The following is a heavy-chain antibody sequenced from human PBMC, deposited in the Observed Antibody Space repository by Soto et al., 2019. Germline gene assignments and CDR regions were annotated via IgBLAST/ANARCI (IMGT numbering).Heavy chain of an antibody. CDR2: IIPLFGTA. D-gene: IGHD2-21*02. CDR1: GGIFSSNT. CDR3: ASKAACGGDCYAFDS. J-gene: IGHJ4*02. V-gene: IGHV1-69*06. Sequence: QVYLVQSGAEVKKPGSSVKISCKASGGIFSSNTINWVRQAAGQGLEWMGGIIPLFGTANYAEKFQGRVTITADKSTKTEYMELTSLRSEYTAVYYCASKAACGGDCYAFDSWGQGPLVTVSS.